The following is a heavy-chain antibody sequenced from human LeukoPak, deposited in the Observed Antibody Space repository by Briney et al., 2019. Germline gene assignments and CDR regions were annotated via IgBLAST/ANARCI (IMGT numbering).Heavy chain of an antibody. Sequence: PSETLSLTCTVSGDSVRSYYWSWIRQPPGKGLEGIGYIYYTGSTNYNPSLKSRATMSGDTSKSQVSLKMTSVTVAATAVYYCARPSIPSAAASALDIWGQGTMVTVSS. CDR1: GDSVRSYY. D-gene: IGHD2-2*01. V-gene: IGHV4-59*08. J-gene: IGHJ3*02. CDR3: ARPSIPSAAASALDI. CDR2: IYYTGST.